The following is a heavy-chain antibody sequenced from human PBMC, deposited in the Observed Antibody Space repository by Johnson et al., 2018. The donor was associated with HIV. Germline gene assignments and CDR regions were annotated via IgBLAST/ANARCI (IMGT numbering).Heavy chain of an antibody. CDR1: GFRFSSYW. CDR3: ARGHNGAFDI. V-gene: IGHV3-7*01. D-gene: IGHD2-8*01. J-gene: IGHJ3*02. CDR2: IKQDGSEI. Sequence: VQLVESGGGLVQPGGSLRLSCAASGFRFSSYWMSWVRQAPGKGLEWVANIKQDGSEIYYVDSVKGRFNISRDNAKNSLYLQMNSLRVEDTAVYYCARGHNGAFDIWGQGTMVTVSS.